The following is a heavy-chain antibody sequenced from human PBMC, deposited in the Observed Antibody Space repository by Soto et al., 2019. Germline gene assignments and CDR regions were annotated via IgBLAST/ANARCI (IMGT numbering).Heavy chain of an antibody. V-gene: IGHV4-31*03. CDR3: ARVLELANYYYMDV. D-gene: IGHD1-7*01. CDR2: IYYSGST. CDR1: GGSISSGGYY. J-gene: IGHJ6*03. Sequence: PSETLSLTCTVSGGSISSGGYYWSWIRQHPGKGLEWIGYIYYSGSTYYNPSLKSRVTISVDTSKNQFSLKLSSVTAADTAVYYCARVLELANYYYMDVSGKGTTVTVS.